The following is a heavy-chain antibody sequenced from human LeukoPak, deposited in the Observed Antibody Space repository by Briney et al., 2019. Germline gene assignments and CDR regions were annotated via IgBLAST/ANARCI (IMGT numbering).Heavy chain of an antibody. V-gene: IGHV4-34*01. CDR3: ATDYGGNPSQA. D-gene: IGHD4-23*01. J-gene: IGHJ4*02. CDR2: INHSGST. Sequence: SETLSLTCAVYGGSFSGYYWSWIRQPPGKGLEWIGEINHSGSTNYNPSLKSRVTISVDTSKNQFSLKLSSVTAAHTAVYYCATDYGGNPSQAWGQGTLVTVSS. CDR1: GGSFSGYY.